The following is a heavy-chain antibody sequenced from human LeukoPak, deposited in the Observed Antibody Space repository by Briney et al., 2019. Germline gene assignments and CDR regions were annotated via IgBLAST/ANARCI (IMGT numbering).Heavy chain of an antibody. CDR1: GFTVSSNY. J-gene: IGHJ6*03. Sequence: PGGSLRLSCAASGFTVSSNYMSWVRQAPGKGPEWVSIIYSGGSTNYADSGKGRITISRDNSKNTLYLQMNSLRAEDTAVYYCASGSGSYRTPYYYMDVWGKGTTVTVSS. CDR3: ASGSGSYRTPYYYMDV. V-gene: IGHV3-53*01. CDR2: IYSGGST. D-gene: IGHD3-10*01.